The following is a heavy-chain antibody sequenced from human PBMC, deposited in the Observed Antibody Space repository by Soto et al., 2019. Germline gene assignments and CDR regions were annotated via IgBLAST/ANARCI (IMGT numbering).Heavy chain of an antibody. CDR2: INHSGST. CDR3: ARGWGRIFDY. Sequence: QVQLQQWGAGLLKPSETLSLTCAVYGGSFSGYYWNWIRQPPGKGLEWIGEINHSGSTTYNPSLKTRVTLSVDTSKTQCSLKLSSVTAADTAVYYCARGWGRIFDYWGQGTLVTVSS. V-gene: IGHV4-34*01. J-gene: IGHJ4*02. CDR1: GGSFSGYY. D-gene: IGHD7-27*01.